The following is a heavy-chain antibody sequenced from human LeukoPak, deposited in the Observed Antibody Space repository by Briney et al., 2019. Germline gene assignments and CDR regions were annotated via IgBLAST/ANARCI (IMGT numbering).Heavy chain of an antibody. CDR1: GDSVSSNSAG. J-gene: IGHJ3*02. CDR2: TYYRSKWYI. V-gene: IGHV6-1*01. D-gene: IGHD3-10*01. Sequence: SQTLSLTCAISGDSVSSNSAGWNWIRQSPSRGLEWLGRTYYRSKWYIDYAISVNSRITINPDTSKNQFSLQLKSVTPEDTAVYYCARGGLVRGTLNSLSACDIWGQGTMVTVSS. CDR3: ARGGLVRGTLNSLSACDI.